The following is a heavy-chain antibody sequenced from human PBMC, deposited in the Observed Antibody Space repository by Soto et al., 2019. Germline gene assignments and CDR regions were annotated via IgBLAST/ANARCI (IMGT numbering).Heavy chain of an antibody. CDR1: GGTFSSYA. CDR2: IIPIFGTA. CDR3: AREKNYYDSSGYSNWFDP. J-gene: IGHJ5*02. D-gene: IGHD3-22*01. V-gene: IGHV1-69*06. Sequence: QVQLVQSGAEVKKPGSSVKVSCKASGGTFSSYAISWVRQAPGQGLEWMGGIIPIFGTANYAQKFQGRVTITADKSTSTAYMELRSLRSEDTAVYYCAREKNYYDSSGYSNWFDPWGQGTLVTVSS.